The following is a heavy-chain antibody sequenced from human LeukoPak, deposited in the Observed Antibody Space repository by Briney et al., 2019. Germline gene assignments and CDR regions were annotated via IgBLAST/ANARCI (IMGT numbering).Heavy chain of an antibody. CDR3: ASGYQLLPN. Sequence: GGSLRPSCAASGFTFSMHWVRQAPGKGLEWVAVISYDGSNKYYADSVKGRFTISRDNSKNTLYLQMDSLRAEDTAVYYCASGYQLLPNWGQGTLVTVSS. J-gene: IGHJ4*02. V-gene: IGHV3-30*03. CDR1: GFTFS. CDR2: ISYDGSNK. D-gene: IGHD2-2*01.